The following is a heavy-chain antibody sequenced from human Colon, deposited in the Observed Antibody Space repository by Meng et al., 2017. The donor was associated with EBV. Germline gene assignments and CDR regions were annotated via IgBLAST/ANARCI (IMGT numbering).Heavy chain of an antibody. Sequence: QVQLQESGPGLVKPSEXLSLTCAVSGGSISRSDWWSWVRQPPGKGLEWIGETSHSGSTDYSPSLKSRVTISLDKSKNQLSLKLNSVTAADTAVYYCASSDYYRSDYWGQGNLVTVSS. CDR2: TSHSGST. J-gene: IGHJ4*02. CDR1: GGSISRSDW. CDR3: ASSDYYRSDY. V-gene: IGHV4-4*02. D-gene: IGHD3-22*01.